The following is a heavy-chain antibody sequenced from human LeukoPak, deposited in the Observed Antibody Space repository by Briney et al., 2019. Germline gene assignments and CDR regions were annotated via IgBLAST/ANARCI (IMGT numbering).Heavy chain of an antibody. V-gene: IGHV4-39*01. Sequence: SETLALTCTVSGGSISSNNYYWGWIRQPPGKGLEWFGSIDYSGSTNYNPSLKSRVTISVDTSKNQFSLKVTSVTAADTAVYYCAKIGGYMVRGVENWFDPWGQGTLVIVSS. CDR1: GGSISSNNYY. J-gene: IGHJ5*02. CDR3: AKIGGYMVRGVENWFDP. CDR2: IDYSGST. D-gene: IGHD3-10*01.